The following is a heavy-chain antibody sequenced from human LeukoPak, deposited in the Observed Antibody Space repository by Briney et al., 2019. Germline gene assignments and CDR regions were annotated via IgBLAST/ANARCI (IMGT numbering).Heavy chain of an antibody. J-gene: IGHJ6*03. CDR1: GGSFSGYY. V-gene: IGHV4-34*01. D-gene: IGHD1-26*01. CDR2: INHSGST. CDR3: ARRYSKAVLLGYYYYMDV. Sequence: SETLSLTCAVYGGSFSGYYWSWIRQPPGKGLEWIGEINHSGSTNYNPSLKSRVTISVDTSKNQFSLKLSSVTAADTAVYYCARRYSKAVLLGYYYYMDVWGKGTTVTISS.